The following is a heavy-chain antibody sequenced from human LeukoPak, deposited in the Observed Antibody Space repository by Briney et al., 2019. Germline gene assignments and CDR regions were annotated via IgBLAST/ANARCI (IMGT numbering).Heavy chain of an antibody. Sequence: PGRSLRLSCAASGFTFSSYGMHWVRQAPGKGLEWVAVTSYDGSNKYYADSVKGRFTISRDNSKNTLYLQMNSLRAEDTAVYYCAKDGSSGWSYYYYRMDVWGQGTTVTV. CDR2: TSYDGSNK. V-gene: IGHV3-30*18. J-gene: IGHJ6*02. D-gene: IGHD6-19*01. CDR1: GFTFSSYG. CDR3: AKDGSSGWSYYYYRMDV.